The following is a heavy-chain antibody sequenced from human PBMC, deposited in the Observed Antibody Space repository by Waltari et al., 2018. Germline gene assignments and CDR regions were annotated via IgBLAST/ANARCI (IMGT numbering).Heavy chain of an antibody. CDR1: GDSIGSHF. CDR3: ARLPRGSVIIGAFDI. V-gene: IGHV4-59*11. Sequence: VQLQESGPGLVKPSETLSLRCNVSGDSIGSHFGSWIRQAPGKGLEWIGHMYFSGTKDYNPSLKSRVAISIDTSKNHFSLNLRSVTAADTAIYYCARLPRGSVIIGAFDIWGQGTQVTVSS. J-gene: IGHJ3*02. CDR2: MYFSGTK. D-gene: IGHD3-22*01.